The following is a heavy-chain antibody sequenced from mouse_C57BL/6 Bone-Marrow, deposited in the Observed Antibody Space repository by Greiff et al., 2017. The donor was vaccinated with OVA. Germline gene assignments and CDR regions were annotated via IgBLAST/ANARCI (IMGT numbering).Heavy chain of an antibody. D-gene: IGHD2-12*01. Sequence: EVKLMESGPGLVKPSQSLSLTCSVTGYSITSGYYWNWIRQFPGNKLEWMGNISYDGSNNYNPSFKNRISITTATSKNQFVLKLNSGPTADTSTDYCARGGFYSPMDYWGQGTSVTVSS. CDR1: GYSITSGYY. V-gene: IGHV3-6*01. CDR2: ISYDGSN. CDR3: ARGGFYSPMDY. J-gene: IGHJ4*01.